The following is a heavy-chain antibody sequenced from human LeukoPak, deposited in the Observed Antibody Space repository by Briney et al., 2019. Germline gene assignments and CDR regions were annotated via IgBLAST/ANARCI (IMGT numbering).Heavy chain of an antibody. Sequence: GSLRLSCAASGFTFSSYAMHWVRQAPGKGLEWIGNIYYSGSTYYNPPLKSRVTISVDTSKNQFSLRLSSVTAADTAVYYCARVMIPGAFDIWGQGTMVTVSS. D-gene: IGHD3-16*01. CDR1: GFTFSSYA. CDR3: ARVMIPGAFDI. J-gene: IGHJ3*02. V-gene: IGHV4-39*07. CDR2: IYYSGST.